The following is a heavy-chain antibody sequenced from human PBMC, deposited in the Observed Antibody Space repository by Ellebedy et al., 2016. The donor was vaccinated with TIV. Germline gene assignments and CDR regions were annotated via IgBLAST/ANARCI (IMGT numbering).Heavy chain of an antibody. D-gene: IGHD3-10*01. CDR2: IYYSGTT. CDR3: ARHGLSGIPALDY. V-gene: IGHV4-39*01. CDR1: GGSISSSSYY. Sequence: MPSETLSLTCTVSGGSISSSSYYWGWIRQPPGKGLERIGGIYYSGTTYYNPSLKSRVTISVDTSKNQFSLKLSSVTAADTAVYYCARHGLSGIPALDYWGQGTLVTVSS. J-gene: IGHJ4*02.